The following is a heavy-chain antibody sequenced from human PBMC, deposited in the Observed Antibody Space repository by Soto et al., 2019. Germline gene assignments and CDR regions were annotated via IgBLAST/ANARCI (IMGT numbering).Heavy chain of an antibody. D-gene: IGHD2-2*01. CDR3: ARDIVVVPAASGPGDMDV. V-gene: IGHV4-38-2*01. Sequence: SETLSLTCAVSGYSISSGYYWGWIRQPPGKGLEWIGSIYHSGSTYYNPSLKSRVTISVDTSKNQFSLKLSSVTAADTAVYYCARDIVVVPAASGPGDMDVWGQGTTVTVSS. CDR2: IYHSGST. CDR1: GYSISSGYY. J-gene: IGHJ6*02.